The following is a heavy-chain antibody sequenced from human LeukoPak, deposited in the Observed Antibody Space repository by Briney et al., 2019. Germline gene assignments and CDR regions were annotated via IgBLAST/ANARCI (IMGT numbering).Heavy chain of an antibody. CDR3: VRHLKRKDYGDYGPCFDY. D-gene: IGHD4-17*01. CDR2: IYDSGST. V-gene: IGHV4-59*08. J-gene: IGHJ4*02. CDR1: GGSISSYY. Sequence: PSETLSLTCTASGGSISSYYWSWLRQPPGRGLEWIGYIYDSGSTNYNPSLKSRVTISADPSNNQFSLKLSSVTAADTAVYYCVRHLKRKDYGDYGPCFDYWGQGTLVTVSS.